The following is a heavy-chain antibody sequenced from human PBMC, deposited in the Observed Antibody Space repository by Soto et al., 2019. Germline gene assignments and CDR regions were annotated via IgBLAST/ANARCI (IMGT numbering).Heavy chain of an antibody. CDR2: IYPGDSDT. V-gene: IGHV5-51*01. J-gene: IGHJ5*02. CDR3: ARHYGNLGGHNWFDP. CDR1: GYSFTSYW. Sequence: WESLKISCKGSGYSFTSYWIGWVRQMPGKGLEWMGIIYPGDSDTRYSPSFQGQVTISADKSISTAYLQWSSLKASDTAMYYCARHYGNLGGHNWFDPWGQGTLVTVSS. D-gene: IGHD3-9*01.